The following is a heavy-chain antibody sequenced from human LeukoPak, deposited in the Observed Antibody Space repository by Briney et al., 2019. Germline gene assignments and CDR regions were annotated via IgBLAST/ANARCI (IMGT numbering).Heavy chain of an antibody. CDR3: ARCSGYDPPDGRCAFDI. Sequence: ASVKVSCKASGYTFTGYYMDWVRQAPGEGLEWMGWINPNSGGTNYAQKFQGRVTMTTDTSISTAYTALSRLRSDDTAVYYCARCSGYDPPDGRCAFDIWGQGTMVPVSS. D-gene: IGHD5-12*01. CDR1: GYTFTGYY. CDR2: INPNSGGT. J-gene: IGHJ3*02. V-gene: IGHV1-2*02.